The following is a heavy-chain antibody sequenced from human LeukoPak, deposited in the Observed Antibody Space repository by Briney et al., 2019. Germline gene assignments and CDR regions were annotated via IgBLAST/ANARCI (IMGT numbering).Heavy chain of an antibody. CDR3: ARIVAGGAFDI. CDR2: IYSGGNT. J-gene: IGHJ3*02. V-gene: IGHV3-66*01. CDR1: GFTFSIYA. D-gene: IGHD1-26*01. Sequence: PGGSLRLSCAASGFTFSIYAMSWVRQAPGKGLEWVSVIYSGGNTYYADSVKGRFTISRDNSKNTLYLQMNSLRDEDTAVYYCARIVAGGAFDIWGLGTMVTVSS.